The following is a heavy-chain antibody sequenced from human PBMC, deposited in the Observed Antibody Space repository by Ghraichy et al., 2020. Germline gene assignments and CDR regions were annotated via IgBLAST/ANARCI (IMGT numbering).Heavy chain of an antibody. J-gene: IGHJ6*02. CDR1: GGSISSSSYS. Sequence: SETLSLTCTVSGGSISSSSYSWGWIRQPPGKGLEWIGSIFYSGRTYYNPSLKSRVSISVDTSRNHFSLKLNSVTAADTAVYYCARQRGLLNYYFGMDVWGQGTTVTVSS. CDR2: IFYSGRT. D-gene: IGHD4-17*01. V-gene: IGHV4-39*01. CDR3: ARQRGLLNYYFGMDV.